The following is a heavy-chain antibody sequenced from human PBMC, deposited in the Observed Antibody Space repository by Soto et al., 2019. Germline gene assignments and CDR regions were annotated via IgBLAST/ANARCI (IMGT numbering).Heavy chain of an antibody. D-gene: IGHD3-3*01. J-gene: IGHJ6*02. V-gene: IGHV1-2*02. CDR3: TRGTGFWSGYYRYYGMDV. CDR2: INTDSGET. CDR1: GYSFAGYL. Sequence: QVQLVQSGAEVKKPGASVKVSCKASGYSFAGYLLHWVRQAPGQGLEWMGWINTDSGETKYARKFQGRVTMTRDTSTSTGYMELSSLRSDDTAVYHCTRGTGFWSGYYRYYGMDVWGQGTTVTVSS.